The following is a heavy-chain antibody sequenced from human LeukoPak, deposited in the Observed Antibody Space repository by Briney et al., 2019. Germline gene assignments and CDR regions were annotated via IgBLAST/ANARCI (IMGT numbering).Heavy chain of an antibody. D-gene: IGHD2-8*02. CDR2: IHYTGNT. Sequence: SETLSLTCRVSGGSIRGYHWSWIRQPPGKGLEWIGYIHYTGNTNYNPSLESRVTISVDTTKNQFSLKLRSVTAADTAVYYCARYGQQLLVHLDFWGRGTLVTVPS. J-gene: IGHJ4*02. CDR1: GGSIRGYH. V-gene: IGHV4-59*01. CDR3: ARYGQQLLVHLDF.